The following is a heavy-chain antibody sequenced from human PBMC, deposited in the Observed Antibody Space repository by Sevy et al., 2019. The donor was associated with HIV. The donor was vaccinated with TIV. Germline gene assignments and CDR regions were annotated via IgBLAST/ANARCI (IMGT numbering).Heavy chain of an antibody. J-gene: IGHJ4*02. D-gene: IGHD5-18*01. CDR2: MNQDGNEK. CDR1: GFSFSIYW. V-gene: IGHV3-7*01. Sequence: GESLKISCAASGFSFSIYWMTWVRQAPGKGLEWVATMNQDGNEKYYVDSVKGRFTISRDNAQNSLYLQMNSLRAEETAVYYCVREGVGGYSYSLDFWGQGTLVTVSS. CDR3: VREGVGGYSYSLDF.